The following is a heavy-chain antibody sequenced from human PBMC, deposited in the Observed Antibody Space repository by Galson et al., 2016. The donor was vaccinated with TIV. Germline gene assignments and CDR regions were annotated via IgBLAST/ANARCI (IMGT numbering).Heavy chain of an antibody. V-gene: IGHV3-23*01. CDR1: GFTFSDYA. Sequence: SLRLSCAASGFTFSDYAMNWVRQAPGKGLEWVSVIVGRGYSSHYAASVEGRFTISRDNSNNMVYLQMNSLRAEDTAIYYCATLPYSSPSDWFGPWGQGTLVTVSS. J-gene: IGHJ5*02. CDR3: ATLPYSSPSDWFGP. D-gene: IGHD6-6*01. CDR2: IVGRGYSS.